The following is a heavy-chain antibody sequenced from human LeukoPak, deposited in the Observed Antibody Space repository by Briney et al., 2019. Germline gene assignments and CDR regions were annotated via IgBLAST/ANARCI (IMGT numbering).Heavy chain of an antibody. J-gene: IGHJ3*02. CDR1: GGTFSSYA. D-gene: IGHD2-21*01. V-gene: IGHV1-69*05. CDR2: IIPIFGTA. CDR3: AKGRAQIEPHFEAFDI. Sequence: SVKVSCKASGGTFSSYAISWVRQAPGQGLEWMGGIIPIFGTANYAQKFQGRVTITTDESTSTAYMELSSLRAEDTAVYYCAKGRAQIEPHFEAFDIWGQGTMVTVSS.